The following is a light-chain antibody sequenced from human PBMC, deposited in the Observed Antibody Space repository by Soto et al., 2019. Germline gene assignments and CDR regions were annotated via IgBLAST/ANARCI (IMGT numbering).Light chain of an antibody. CDR1: SSNIGRNT. V-gene: IGLV1-44*01. CDR2: SNN. J-gene: IGLJ2*01. CDR3: AAWDDSLNGVV. Sequence: QSVLPQPPSASGTPGQRVTISFSGSSSNIGRNTVNWYQQLPGTAPKLLIYSNNQRPSGVPDRFSGSKSGTSASLAISGLQSEDEADYYCAAWDDSLNGVVFGGGTTLTVL.